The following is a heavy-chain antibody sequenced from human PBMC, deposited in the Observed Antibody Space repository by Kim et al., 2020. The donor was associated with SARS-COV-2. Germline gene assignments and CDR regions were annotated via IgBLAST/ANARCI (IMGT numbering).Heavy chain of an antibody. V-gene: IGHV4-4*02. D-gene: IGHD3-10*01. Sequence: GSLSLTCAVSGGSISSSNWWSWVRQPPGKGLEWIGEIYHSGSTNYNPSLKSRVTISVDKSKNQFSLKLSSVTAADTAVYYCATAMVRGVLKGNWFDPWGQGTLVTVSS. J-gene: IGHJ5*02. CDR3: ATAMVRGVLKGNWFDP. CDR1: GGSISSSNW. CDR2: IYHSGST.